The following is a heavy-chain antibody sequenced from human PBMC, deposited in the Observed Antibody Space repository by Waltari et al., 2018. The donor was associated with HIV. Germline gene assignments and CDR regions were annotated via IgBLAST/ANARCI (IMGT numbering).Heavy chain of an antibody. CDR1: GFTFSSYA. CDR2: ISGSGGST. J-gene: IGHJ6*02. CDR3: AKDSCSSTSCYYYYYYYYGMDV. D-gene: IGHD2-2*01. Sequence: EVQLLESGGGLVQPGGSLRLSCAASGFTFSSYAMSWVRQAPGKGLEWVSAISGSGGSTYYADSVKGRFTISRDNSKNTLYLQMNSLRAEDTAVYYCAKDSCSSTSCYYYYYYYYGMDVWGQGTTVTVSS. V-gene: IGHV3-23*01.